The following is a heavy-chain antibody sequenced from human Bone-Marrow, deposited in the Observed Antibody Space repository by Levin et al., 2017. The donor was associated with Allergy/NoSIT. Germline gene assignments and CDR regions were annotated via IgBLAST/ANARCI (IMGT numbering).Heavy chain of an antibody. CDR3: ATLGTPRGNDV. CDR2: ISSRGDTI. J-gene: IGHJ3*01. Sequence: PGESLKISCAASGFRFGTYSINWVRQAPGKGLEWISYISSRGDTIYYADSVKGRFTISRDNANNSLYLQMNSLRDEDTAVYYCATLGTPRGNDVWGQGTMVTVSS. CDR1: GFRFGTYS. D-gene: IGHD1-1*01. V-gene: IGHV3-48*02.